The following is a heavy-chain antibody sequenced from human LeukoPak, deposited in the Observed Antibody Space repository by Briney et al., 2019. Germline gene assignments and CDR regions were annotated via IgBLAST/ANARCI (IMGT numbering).Heavy chain of an antibody. Sequence: GASVKVSCKASGYTFTSYDINWVRQATGPGLEWMGWMNPNGGNTGYAQKFQGRVTITRNTSISTAYMELSSLRSEDTAVYYCARRRYCSSTSCPVPYYDFWSGFDPWGQGTLVTVSS. CDR2: MNPNGGNT. V-gene: IGHV1-8*03. D-gene: IGHD3-3*01. J-gene: IGHJ5*02. CDR1: GYTFTSYD. CDR3: ARRRYCSSTSCPVPYYDFWSGFDP.